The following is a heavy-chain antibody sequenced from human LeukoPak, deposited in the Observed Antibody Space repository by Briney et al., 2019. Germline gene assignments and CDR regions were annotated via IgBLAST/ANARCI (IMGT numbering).Heavy chain of an antibody. CDR1: GFTFNTYS. V-gene: IGHV3-48*01. CDR3: ARGSGGFDY. J-gene: IGHJ4*02. Sequence: GGSLRLSCAASGFTFNTYSMNWVRQAPGKGLEWVSYISGGSVTIYYADSVKGRFTISRDNSKNTLYLQMNSLRAEDTAVYYCARGSGGFDYWGQGTLVTVSS. D-gene: IGHD3-10*01. CDR2: ISGGSVTI.